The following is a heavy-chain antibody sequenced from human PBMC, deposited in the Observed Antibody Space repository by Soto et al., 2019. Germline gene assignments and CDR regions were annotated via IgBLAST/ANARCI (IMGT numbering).Heavy chain of an antibody. CDR3: ARVVVVASTFDY. CDR1: GYTFTSYA. CDR2: ISAGNGNT. V-gene: IGHV1-3*01. D-gene: IGHD2-15*01. Sequence: ASVKVSCKASGYTFTSYAMHWVRQAPGQRLEWMGWISAGNGNTKYSQKFQGRVTITRDTSASTAYMELSSLRSEDTAVYYCARVVVVASTFDYWGQGTLVTVSS. J-gene: IGHJ4*02.